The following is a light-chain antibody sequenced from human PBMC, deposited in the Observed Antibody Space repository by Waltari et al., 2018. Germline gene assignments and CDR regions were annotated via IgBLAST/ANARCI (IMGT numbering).Light chain of an antibody. CDR3: QQYYTDHLT. J-gene: IGKJ4*01. CDR2: EAS. Sequence: DIQITQSPSKLSASVGDRVTITGRASQSIDRWLAWYQQRPGKAPKLLIYEASNLDSGVPSRFSGNGSGTEFTLAISSLQPDAFATYYCQQYYTDHLTFGGGTKVEIK. CDR1: QSIDRW. V-gene: IGKV1-5*03.